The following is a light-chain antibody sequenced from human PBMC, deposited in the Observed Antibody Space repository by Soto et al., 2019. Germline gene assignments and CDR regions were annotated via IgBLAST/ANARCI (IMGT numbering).Light chain of an antibody. CDR2: TAS. V-gene: IGKV1-5*03. CDR1: QTISSW. CDR3: DLYNCDSAW. J-gene: IGKJ1*01. Sequence: VYLGGRGIIKRRASQTISSWLAWYQQKPGKAPKLLIYTASTLKSGVPSRFSGSGSGTEFTLTVYGLRPGYFASYCTDLYNCDSAWFGHGTKVDI.